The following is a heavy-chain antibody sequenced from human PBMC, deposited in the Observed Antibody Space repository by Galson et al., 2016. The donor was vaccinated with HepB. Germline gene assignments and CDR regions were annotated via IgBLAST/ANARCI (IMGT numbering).Heavy chain of an antibody. CDR2: ISGSGVST. V-gene: IGHV3-23*01. CDR3: AKRPGEYSSSAAGTFDI. J-gene: IGHJ3*02. Sequence: SLRLSCAASGFTFSSYAMNWVRQAPGKGLEWVSAISGSGVSTYYADSVKGRFTISRDNSKNTLYLQMNSLRAEDTAVYYCAKRPGEYSSSAAGTFDIWGQGTMVTVSS. CDR1: GFTFSSYA. D-gene: IGHD6-6*01.